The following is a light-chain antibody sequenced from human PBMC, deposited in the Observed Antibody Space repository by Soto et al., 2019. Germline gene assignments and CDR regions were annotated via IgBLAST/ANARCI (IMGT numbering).Light chain of an antibody. CDR3: ESWDSSLSVVL. CDR1: TSNIGNNF. J-gene: IGLJ2*01. CDR2: DNN. V-gene: IGLV1-51*01. Sequence: QSVLTQPPSVSGAPGQKVTISCSGSTSNIGNNFVFWYQQLPGTAPKLLIYDNNKRPSGIPDRFSGAKSGTSATLLITGLQPGDEADYYCESWDSSLSVVLFGGGTKVTVL.